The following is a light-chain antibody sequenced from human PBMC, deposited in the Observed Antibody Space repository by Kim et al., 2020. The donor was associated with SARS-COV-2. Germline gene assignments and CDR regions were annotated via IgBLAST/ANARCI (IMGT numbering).Light chain of an antibody. V-gene: IGLV1-44*01. CDR1: SSNIESPA. J-gene: IGLJ3*02. CDR2: SDD. Sequence: GQRVTVSSSGSSSNIESPAVNWDHHRPGTAHKLRSHSDDQRPSGVPDRVSASKSGTSASLAISGLQSEDEGDYYCAAWDDSLNGVMFGGGTKLTVL. CDR3: AAWDDSLNGVM.